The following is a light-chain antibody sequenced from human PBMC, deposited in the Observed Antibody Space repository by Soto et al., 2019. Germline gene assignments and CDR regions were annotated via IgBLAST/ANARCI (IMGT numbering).Light chain of an antibody. Sequence: DIVMTQSPDSLAVSLGERATINCKSSQSVLYSSNNKNYLAWYQQKLGQPPKLLIRWASTRESGVPDQFSGSGSGTDFTLTISSLQAEDVAVYYCQQYYSTPWTFGQGTKVEIK. CDR3: QQYYSTPWT. CDR1: QSVLYSSNNKNY. J-gene: IGKJ1*01. V-gene: IGKV4-1*01. CDR2: WAS.